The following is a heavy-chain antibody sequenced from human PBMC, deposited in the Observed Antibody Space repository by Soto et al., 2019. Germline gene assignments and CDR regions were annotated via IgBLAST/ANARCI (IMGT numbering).Heavy chain of an antibody. CDR2: ISSSSSTT. V-gene: IGHV3-48*01. D-gene: IGHD5-18*01. Sequence: PGGSLRLSCAASGFTFSSYGMNWVRQAPGKGLEWVSDISSSSSTTYYADSVKGRFTISRDNAKNSLYLQMNSLRAEDTAAYYCARDYSSYGPFDYWGQGTLVTVSS. CDR1: GFTFSSYG. CDR3: ARDYSSYGPFDY. J-gene: IGHJ4*02.